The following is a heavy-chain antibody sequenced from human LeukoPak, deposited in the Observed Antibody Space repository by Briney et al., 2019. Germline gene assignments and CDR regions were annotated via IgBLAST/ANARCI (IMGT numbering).Heavy chain of an antibody. CDR1: GVTFTSYA. Sequence: PGRTLRLSCTASGVTFTSYAMSWVCQAPAKGLEWVSPVRASGGTTYYADSVKGRVTISRDNSKNTLHLQMNSLRAEDTAVYHCAKEPREYCSSSSCPNRLDPWGQGALVSVPS. CDR3: AKEPREYCSSSSCPNRLDP. D-gene: IGHD2-2*01. V-gene: IGHV3-23*01. J-gene: IGHJ5*02. CDR2: VRASGGTT.